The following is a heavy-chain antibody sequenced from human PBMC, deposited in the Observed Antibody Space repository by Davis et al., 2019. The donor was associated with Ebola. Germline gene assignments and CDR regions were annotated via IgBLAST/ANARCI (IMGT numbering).Heavy chain of an antibody. Sequence: ASVKVSCKASGGTFSSYAISWVRQATGQGLEWMGWMNPNSGNTGYAQKFQGRVTMTRNTSISTAYMELSSLRSDDTAVYYCARDGPYYDFWSGYSENNWFDPWGQGTLVTVSS. CDR1: GGTFSSYA. CDR2: MNPNSGNT. CDR3: ARDGPYYDFWSGYSENNWFDP. J-gene: IGHJ5*02. V-gene: IGHV1-8*02. D-gene: IGHD3-3*01.